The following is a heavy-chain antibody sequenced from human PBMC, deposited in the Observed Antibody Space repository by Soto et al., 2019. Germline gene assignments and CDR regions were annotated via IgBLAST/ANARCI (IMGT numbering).Heavy chain of an antibody. CDR2: ISWNSDTI. D-gene: IGHD1-26*01. CDR3: AKAIPPGSYYSAIDY. J-gene: IGHJ4*02. V-gene: IGHV3-9*01. CDR1: GFTFDDYA. Sequence: EVQLVESGGGLVQPGRSLRLSCGASGFTFDDYAMHWVRQAPGKGLEWVSGISWNSDTIGYADSVKGRFTISRDNAKKSLYLQMNRLRAEDTALYYCAKAIPPGSYYSAIDYWGQGTLVTVSS.